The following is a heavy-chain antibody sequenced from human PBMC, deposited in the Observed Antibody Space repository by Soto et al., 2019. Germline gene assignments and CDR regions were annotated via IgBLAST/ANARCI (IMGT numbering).Heavy chain of an antibody. CDR1: GFTFSGSA. D-gene: IGHD3-10*01. J-gene: IGHJ4*02. CDR3: TRHRSIWFGEVSFDY. CDR2: IRSKANSYAT. V-gene: IGHV3-73*01. Sequence: EVQLVESGGGLVQPGGSLKLSCAASGFTFSGSAMHWVRQASGKGLEWVGRIRSKANSYATAYAASVKGRFTISRDDSKNTAYLQMNSLKTEDTAVYYCTRHRSIWFGEVSFDYWGQGTLVTVS.